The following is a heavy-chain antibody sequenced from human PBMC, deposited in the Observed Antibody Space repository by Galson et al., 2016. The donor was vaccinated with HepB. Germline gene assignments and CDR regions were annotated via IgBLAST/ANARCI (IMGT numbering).Heavy chain of an antibody. CDR2: ISSSSSYI. Sequence: SLRLSCAASGFTFSSYSMNWVRQAPGKGLEWVSSISSSSSYIYYADSLMGRITISRDNAKNSLYLQMNSLRAEDTAVYYCATYVDAFDIWGQGTMVTVSS. D-gene: IGHD2-8*01. V-gene: IGHV3-21*01. CDR1: GFTFSSYS. CDR3: ATYVDAFDI. J-gene: IGHJ3*02.